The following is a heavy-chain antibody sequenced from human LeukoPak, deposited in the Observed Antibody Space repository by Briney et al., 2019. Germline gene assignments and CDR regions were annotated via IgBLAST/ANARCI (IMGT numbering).Heavy chain of an antibody. D-gene: IGHD3-10*01. V-gene: IGHV4-34*01. CDR2: IDHSGST. CDR3: ASDGGRRFSH. J-gene: IGHJ4*02. CDR1: GGSFSGNF. Sequence: SETLSLTCAVYGGSFSGNFWTWIRQPPGKGLEWVGEIDHSGSTNYNPSLKSRVTISLDTSKNQFSLKMSSVTAADTAVYYCASDGGRRFSHWGQGTLVTVSS.